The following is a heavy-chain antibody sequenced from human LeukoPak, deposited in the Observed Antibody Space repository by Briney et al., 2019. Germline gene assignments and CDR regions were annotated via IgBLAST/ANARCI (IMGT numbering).Heavy chain of an antibody. CDR2: TYYRSKWYN. V-gene: IGHV6-1*01. Sequence: SQTLSLTCAISGDSVSSNSAAWNWIRQSPSRGLEWLGRTYYRSKWYNDYAVSVKSRITINPDTSKNQFSLQLNSVTPEDTAVYYCARGRGGYCSSTSCHNWFDPWGQGTLVTVSS. CDR1: GDSVSSNSAA. J-gene: IGHJ5*02. D-gene: IGHD2-2*01. CDR3: ARGRGGYCSSTSCHNWFDP.